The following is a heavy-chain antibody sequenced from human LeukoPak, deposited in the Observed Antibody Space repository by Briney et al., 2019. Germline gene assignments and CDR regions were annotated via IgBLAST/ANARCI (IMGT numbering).Heavy chain of an antibody. CDR3: AWLRSLDDLASSFSL. Sequence: GGSLRLSCVGSGFTFSVAWMSWVRQAPGKGLEWVGRIKSKGGGETTDYAAPVKGRFIISRDDSRNTIFLQMTSLTAEDTATYYFAWLRSLDDLASSFSLWGQGTRVTVSS. D-gene: IGHD3-3*01. CDR1: GFTFSVAW. V-gene: IGHV3-15*01. CDR2: IKSKGGGETT. J-gene: IGHJ4*02.